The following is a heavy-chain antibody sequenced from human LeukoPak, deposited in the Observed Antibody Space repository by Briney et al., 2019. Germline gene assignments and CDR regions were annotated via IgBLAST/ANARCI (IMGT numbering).Heavy chain of an antibody. CDR3: AKLPSYYYGSGSFVDAFDI. CDR1: GFTFSSYA. D-gene: IGHD3-10*01. V-gene: IGHV3-23*01. CDR2: ISGSGGST. Sequence: PGGSLRLSCAASGFTFSSYAMSWVRQAPGKGLEWVSAISGSGGSTYYADSVKGRFTISRDSSKNTLYLQMNSLRAEDTAVYYCAKLPSYYYGSGSFVDAFDIWGQGTMVTVSS. J-gene: IGHJ3*02.